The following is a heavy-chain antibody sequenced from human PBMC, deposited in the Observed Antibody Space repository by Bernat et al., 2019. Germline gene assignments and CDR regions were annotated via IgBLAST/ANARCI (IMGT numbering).Heavy chain of an antibody. Sequence: QVQLVESGGGVVQPGRSLRLSCAASGFTFSSHGIHWVRQAPGKGLEWVAVISYDGSNKYYADSVKGRFTISRDNSKNTLYLQMNSLRAEDTAVYYCAKDIGGSYCSWGQGTLVTVSS. V-gene: IGHV3-30*18. J-gene: IGHJ4*02. CDR1: GFTFSSHG. CDR2: ISYDGSNK. D-gene: IGHD1-26*01. CDR3: AKDIGGSYCS.